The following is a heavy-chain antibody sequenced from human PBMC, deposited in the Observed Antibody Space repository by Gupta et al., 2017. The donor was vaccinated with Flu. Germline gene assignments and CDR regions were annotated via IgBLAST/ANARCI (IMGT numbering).Heavy chain of an antibody. J-gene: IGHJ3*02. Sequence: EERLVDSGGGLVQPGGSLRLPCDISGFSVGGNYMRWVRQAPGRGLEWVSGIYTGGNTIYADSVKGRFTISRDISRNTVHLQMSSLRAEDTAVYFCARGPNFDTWGQGTMVTVSS. CDR1: GFSVGGNY. V-gene: IGHV3-66*02. CDR3: ARGPNFDT. CDR2: IYTGGNT.